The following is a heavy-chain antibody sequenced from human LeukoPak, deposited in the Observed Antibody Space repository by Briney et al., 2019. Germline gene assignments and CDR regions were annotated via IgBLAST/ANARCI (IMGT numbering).Heavy chain of an antibody. Sequence: VKPSETLSLTCAVSGYSISSGYYWGWIRQPPGKGLEWIGSIYHSGSTYYNPSLKSRVTISVDTSKNQFSLKLSSVTAADTAVYYCARLSYYDFWSGYYTAYFDLWGRGTLVTVSS. V-gene: IGHV4-38-2*01. CDR2: IYHSGST. D-gene: IGHD3-3*01. J-gene: IGHJ2*01. CDR1: GYSISSGYY. CDR3: ARLSYYDFWSGYYTAYFDL.